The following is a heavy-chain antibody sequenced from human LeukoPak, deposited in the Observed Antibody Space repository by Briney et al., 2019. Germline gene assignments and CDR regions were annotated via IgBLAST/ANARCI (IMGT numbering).Heavy chain of an antibody. CDR1: GYTFTGYY. V-gene: IGHV1-2*04. Sequence: ASVKVSCKASGYTFTGYYMHWVRQAPGQGLEWMGWINPNSGGTNYAQKFQGWVTMTRDTSISTAYMELSRLRSDDTAVYYCARGLRGGQTFYYYYGMDVWGQGTTVTVSS. D-gene: IGHD3-16*01. J-gene: IGHJ6*02. CDR2: INPNSGGT. CDR3: ARGLRGGQTFYYYYGMDV.